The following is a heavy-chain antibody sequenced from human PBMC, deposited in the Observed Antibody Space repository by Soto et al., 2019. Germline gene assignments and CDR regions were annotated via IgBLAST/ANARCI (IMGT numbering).Heavy chain of an antibody. J-gene: IGHJ3*02. CDR1: GGTFSTYS. V-gene: IGHV1-69*02. CDR3: TIGSWSGEVFDI. D-gene: IGHD2-21*01. Sequence: QVQLVQSGAEVKKPGSSVKVYCKDSGGTFSTYSMFWVRQAPGQGLEWMGRIIPMLGVRNFAQRFQDRVTITADKSTATVHMELSSLRSEDTALYYCTIGSWSGEVFDIWGQGTMVTVSS. CDR2: IIPMLGVR.